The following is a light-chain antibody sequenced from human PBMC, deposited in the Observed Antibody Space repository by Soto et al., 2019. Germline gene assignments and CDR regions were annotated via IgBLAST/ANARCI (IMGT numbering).Light chain of an antibody. CDR1: SSNIGAGFD. Sequence: QSVLTQPPSVSGALGQRVTISCTGSSSNIGAGFDLHWYQQLPGRAPKVLIYDNTNRPPGVPDRFSGSKSGTSASLAITGLQAEDESDYYCQSYESSLGGNVVFGGGTKVTVL. J-gene: IGLJ2*01. CDR2: DNT. CDR3: QSYESSLGGNVV. V-gene: IGLV1-40*01.